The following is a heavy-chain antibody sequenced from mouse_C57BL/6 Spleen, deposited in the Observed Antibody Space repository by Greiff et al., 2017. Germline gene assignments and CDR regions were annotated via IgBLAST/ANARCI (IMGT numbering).Heavy chain of an antibody. CDR3: AEGAGAMDY. CDR1: GYTFTSYW. D-gene: IGHD4-1*01. CDR2: IDPSDSYT. Sequence: QVQLQQPGAELVRPGTSVKLSCKASGYTFTSYWMHWVKQRPGQGLEWIGVIDPSDSYTNYNQKFKGKATLTVDTSSSTAYMQLSSLTSEDSAVYYCAEGAGAMDYWGQGTSVTVSS. J-gene: IGHJ4*01. V-gene: IGHV1-59*01.